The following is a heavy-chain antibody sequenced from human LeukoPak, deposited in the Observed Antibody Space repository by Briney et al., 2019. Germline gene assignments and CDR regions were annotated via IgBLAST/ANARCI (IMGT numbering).Heavy chain of an antibody. CDR1: GGSISSGGYY. CDR2: IYHSGST. D-gene: IGHD3-10*01. V-gene: IGHV4-61*08. J-gene: IGHJ3*02. Sequence: SETLSLTCTVSGGSISSGGYYWSWIRQPPGKGLEWIGYIYHSGSTNYNPSLKSRVTISVDTSKNQFSLKLSSVTAADTAVYYCARENMVRGVIWRFDAFDIWGQGTMVTVSS. CDR3: ARENMVRGVIWRFDAFDI.